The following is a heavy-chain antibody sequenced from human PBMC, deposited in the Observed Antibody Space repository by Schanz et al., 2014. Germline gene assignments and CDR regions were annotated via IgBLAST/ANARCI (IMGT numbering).Heavy chain of an antibody. J-gene: IGHJ4*02. CDR2: IIPSLGLA. CDR3: ARDGYSSGWYDRDIAHFDY. D-gene: IGHD6-19*01. CDR1: GGTFSSFG. V-gene: IGHV1-69*04. Sequence: VQLEQSGAEVKKPGSSVKVSCKASGGTFSSFGINWVRQAPGQGLEWMGRIIPSLGLAKYEQKFQDKVTITADTSTTTAYMELSGLRSEDTAVYYCARDGYSSGWYDRDIAHFDYWGQGTLVTVS.